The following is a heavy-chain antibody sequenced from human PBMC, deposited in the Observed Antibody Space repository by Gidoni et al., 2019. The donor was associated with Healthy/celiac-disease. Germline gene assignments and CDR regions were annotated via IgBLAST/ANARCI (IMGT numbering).Heavy chain of an antibody. V-gene: IGHV4-39*01. CDR2: IYYSGST. J-gene: IGHJ4*02. Sequence: QLQLQESGPGLVKPSETLSLTCTVSGGSISSSSYYWGWIRQPPGKGLEWIGSIYYSGSTYYNPSLKSRVTISVDTSKNQFSLKLSSVTAADTAVYYCARRVVVTAMYDYWGQGTLVTVSS. D-gene: IGHD2-21*02. CDR3: ARRVVVTAMYDY. CDR1: GGSISSSSYY.